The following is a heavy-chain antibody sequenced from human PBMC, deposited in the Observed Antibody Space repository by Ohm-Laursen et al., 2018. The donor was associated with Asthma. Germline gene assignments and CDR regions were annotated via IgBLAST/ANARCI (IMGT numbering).Heavy chain of an antibody. CDR3: AKDLPSGQQVTNN. CDR1: GFTFSSYA. D-gene: IGHD6-13*01. CDR2: ISYDGSNK. J-gene: IGHJ4*02. Sequence: SLRLSCTASGFTFSSYAMHWVRQAPGKGLEWVAVISYDGSNKYYADSVKGRFTISRDNSKNTLYLEMNSLRVEDTAVYYCAKDLPSGQQVTNNWGQGTLVTVSS. V-gene: IGHV3-30-3*01.